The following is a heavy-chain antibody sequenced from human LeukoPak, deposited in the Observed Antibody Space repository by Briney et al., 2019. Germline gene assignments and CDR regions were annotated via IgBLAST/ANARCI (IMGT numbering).Heavy chain of an antibody. J-gene: IGHJ1*01. D-gene: IGHD6-13*01. CDR1: GYTFSDYH. Sequence: ASVKVSCKASGYTFSDYHIHWLRQAPGQGLEWMGWSNPSSGGTNYAEKFHGRVTMTRDTSTNTAYMELSRLRSGDTAVYFCTRVRALAAAGTGARYFQDWGQGTLVTVSS. CDR3: TRVRALAAAGTGARYFQD. V-gene: IGHV1-2*02. CDR2: SNPSSGGT.